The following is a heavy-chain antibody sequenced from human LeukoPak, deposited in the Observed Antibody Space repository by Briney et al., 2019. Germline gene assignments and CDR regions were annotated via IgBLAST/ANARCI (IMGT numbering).Heavy chain of an antibody. CDR3: ARNSGYAGGLWRFDY. D-gene: IGHD5-12*01. Sequence: SETLSLTCTVSGGSISSYYWSWIRQPPGKGLEWIGYIYYSGSTNYNPTPKSRVTLSVDTSKNQFSLKLSSVTAADTAVYYCARNSGYAGGLWRFDYWGQGTGAIVTA. CDR1: GGSISSYY. J-gene: IGHJ4*02. V-gene: IGHV4-59*01. CDR2: IYYSGST.